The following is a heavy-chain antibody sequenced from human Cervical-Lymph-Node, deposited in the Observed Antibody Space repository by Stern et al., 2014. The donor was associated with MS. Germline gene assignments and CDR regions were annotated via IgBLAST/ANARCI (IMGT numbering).Heavy chain of an antibody. CDR2: TVPIFERA. V-gene: IGHV1-69*01. J-gene: IGHJ5*02. CDR1: GATFSTNG. Sequence: VQLVQSGAEVKKPGSSVKVSCKVSGATFSTNGISWVRPGPGQGLEWMGATVPIFERANYAQRFRGRVTITADESTSTSYMELTSLRSDDTGVYYCAREHHGGNFAAWGQGTLVTVSS. CDR3: AREHHGGNFAA. D-gene: IGHD4-23*01.